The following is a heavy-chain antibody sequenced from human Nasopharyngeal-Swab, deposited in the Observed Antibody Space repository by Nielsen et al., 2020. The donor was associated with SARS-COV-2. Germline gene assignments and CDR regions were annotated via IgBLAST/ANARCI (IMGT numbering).Heavy chain of an antibody. CDR1: GFTFSSYS. J-gene: IGHJ3*02. V-gene: IGHV3-21*01. D-gene: IGHD3-10*01. Sequence: GESLKIACAASGFTFSSYSMNWVRQAPGKGLEWVSYISSSSSYIYYADSVKGRFTISRDNAKNSLYLQMDSLRAEDTSVYYCARDIWVGSSDAFDIWGQWTMVTVSS. CDR3: ARDIWVGSSDAFDI. CDR2: ISSSSSYI.